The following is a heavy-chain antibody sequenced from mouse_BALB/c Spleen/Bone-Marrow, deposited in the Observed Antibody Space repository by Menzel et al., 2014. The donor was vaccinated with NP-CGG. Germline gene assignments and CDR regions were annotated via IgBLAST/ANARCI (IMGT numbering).Heavy chain of an antibody. CDR2: IDPENGDT. CDR3: NGGYYEAWFAY. CDR1: GFNIKDYY. D-gene: IGHD2-3*01. V-gene: IGHV14-4*02. J-gene: IGHJ3*01. Sequence: EVQLQQSGAELVRSGASVKLSCTASGFNIKDYYMHWVKQRPEQGLEWIGWIDPENGDTEYAPKFQGKAIMTADTSSNTAYLQLSSLTSEDTAVYYCNGGYYEAWFAYWGQGTLVTVSA.